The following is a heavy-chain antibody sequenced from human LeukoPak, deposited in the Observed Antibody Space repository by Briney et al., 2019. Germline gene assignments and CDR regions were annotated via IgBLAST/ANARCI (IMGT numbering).Heavy chain of an antibody. J-gene: IGHJ5*02. D-gene: IGHD3-3*01. Sequence: SVTLSLTCTVSGGSISSSSDYWGWIRKPPGNGLEWIGRIYYSGSTYYNPSLKSRVKISVDTSKNQFSLKLSSVTDPHTAVYYCARDPTTYYDFWSGPTWDNWFDPWGQGTLVTVPS. CDR2: IYYSGST. V-gene: IGHV4-39*07. CDR3: ARDPTTYYDFWSGPTWDNWFDP. CDR1: GGSISSSSDY.